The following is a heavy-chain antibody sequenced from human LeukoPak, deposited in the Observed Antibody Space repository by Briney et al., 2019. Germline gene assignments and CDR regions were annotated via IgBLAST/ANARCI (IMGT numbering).Heavy chain of an antibody. V-gene: IGHV4-4*07. J-gene: IGHJ5*02. CDR2: IYTSGST. CDR1: GGSISSNGYY. CDR3: ARDRDWFDP. Sequence: SETLSLTCTVSGGSISSNGYYWSWIRQPAGKGLEWIGRIYTSGSTNYNPSLKSRVTMSVDTSKNQFSLKLSSVTAADTAVYYCARDRDWFDPWGQGTLVTVSS.